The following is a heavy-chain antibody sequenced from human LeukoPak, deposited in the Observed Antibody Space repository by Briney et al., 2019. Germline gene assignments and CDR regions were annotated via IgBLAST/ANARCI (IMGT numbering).Heavy chain of an antibody. V-gene: IGHV4-59*01. J-gene: IGHJ1*01. CDR1: GGSISSYY. Sequence: SETLSLTCAVYGGSISSYYWSWIRQPPGKGLEWIGYIYYSGSTNYNPSLKSRVTISVDTSKNQFSLKLSSVTAADTAVYYCASSGWPEYFQHWGQGTLVTVSS. CDR2: IYYSGST. CDR3: ASSGWPEYFQH. D-gene: IGHD6-19*01.